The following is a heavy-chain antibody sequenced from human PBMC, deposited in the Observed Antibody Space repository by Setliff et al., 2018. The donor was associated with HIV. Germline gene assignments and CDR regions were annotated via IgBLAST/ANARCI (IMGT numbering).Heavy chain of an antibody. V-gene: IGHV4-31*03. D-gene: IGHD3-22*01. CDR3: ARRHDSSAPFFDF. Sequence: SETLSLTCTVSGGSISSGVSYWSWIRQLPGKGLEWIGYIYYSGSTYYNPSLKSRLTISVDTSKNQFSLKLSSLTAADTAVYYCARRHDSSAPFFDFWGQGTLVTVSS. J-gene: IGHJ4*02. CDR1: GGSISSGVSY. CDR2: IYYSGST.